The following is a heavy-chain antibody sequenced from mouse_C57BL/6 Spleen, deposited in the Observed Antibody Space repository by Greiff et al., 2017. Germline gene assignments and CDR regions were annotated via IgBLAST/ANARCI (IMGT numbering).Heavy chain of an antibody. CDR2: IYPGGGYT. D-gene: IGHD1-1*01. CDR3: ARILLRSDYFDY. Sequence: VKLVESGAELVRPGTSVKMSCKASGYTFTNYWIGWAKQRPGHGLEWIGDIYPGGGYTNYNEKFKGKATLTADKSSSTAYMQFSSLTSEDSAIYYWARILLRSDYFDYWGQGTTLTVSA. V-gene: IGHV1-63*01. J-gene: IGHJ2*01. CDR1: GYTFTNYW.